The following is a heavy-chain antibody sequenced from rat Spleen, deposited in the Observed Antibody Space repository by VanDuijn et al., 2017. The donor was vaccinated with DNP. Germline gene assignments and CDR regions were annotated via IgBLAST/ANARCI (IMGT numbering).Heavy chain of an antibody. V-gene: IGHV5S13*01. CDR3: ATGVYGGYEDWFAN. Sequence: EVQLVETGGGLVQPGGSLKLSCAASGFTFNDYYMAWVRQAPKKGLEWVASISTSGEYTHYRDSVKGRFTISRDNAKDTQYLQMDSLRPEDTATYYCATGVYGGYEDWFANWGQGVMVTVSS. D-gene: IGHD1-11*01. CDR2: ISTSGEYT. CDR1: GFTFNDYY. J-gene: IGHJ2*01.